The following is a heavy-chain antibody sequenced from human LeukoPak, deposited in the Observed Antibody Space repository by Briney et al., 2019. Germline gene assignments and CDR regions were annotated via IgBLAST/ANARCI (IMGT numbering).Heavy chain of an antibody. CDR1: GGSLRSYY. CDR3: ARQSYSSSWYFFDH. V-gene: IGHV4-59*08. J-gene: IGHJ4*02. Sequence: SETLSLTCTVSGGSLRSYYWAWIQQPPGKGLEWIGSIYYSGSSDYNPSLKSRVTISVDTSKDQFSLKLSSVTAADTAVYYCARQSYSSSWYFFDHWGQGALVTVSS. D-gene: IGHD6-13*01. CDR2: IYYSGSS.